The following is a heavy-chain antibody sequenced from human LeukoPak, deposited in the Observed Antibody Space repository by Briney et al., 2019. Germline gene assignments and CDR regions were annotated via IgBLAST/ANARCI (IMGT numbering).Heavy chain of an antibody. J-gene: IGHJ4*02. D-gene: IGHD2-2*01. Sequence: AGGSLRLSCAVSGFAFSGYSMSWVRQAPGKGLEWVAKMNEYGSEIFYLDSVKGRFTISRDNAKNSLYPQMNSLRAEDTAVYYCARPRGCGSSRCNNFDYWGQGTLVTVSS. CDR1: GFAFSGYS. CDR3: ARPRGCGSSRCNNFDY. CDR2: MNEYGSEI. V-gene: IGHV3-7*01.